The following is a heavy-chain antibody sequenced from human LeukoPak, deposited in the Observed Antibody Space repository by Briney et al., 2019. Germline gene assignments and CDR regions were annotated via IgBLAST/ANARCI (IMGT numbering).Heavy chain of an antibody. D-gene: IGHD1-26*01. CDR1: GGTFSSYA. CDR3: AFSSYYLQGNYYYMDV. V-gene: IGHV1-69*01. Sequence: SVKVSCKASGGTFSSYAISWVRQAPGQGLEWMGGIIPIFGTANYAQKFQGRVTITADESTSTAYMELRSLRSDDTAVYYCAFSSYYLQGNYYYMDVWGKGTTVTVSS. J-gene: IGHJ6*03. CDR2: IIPIFGTA.